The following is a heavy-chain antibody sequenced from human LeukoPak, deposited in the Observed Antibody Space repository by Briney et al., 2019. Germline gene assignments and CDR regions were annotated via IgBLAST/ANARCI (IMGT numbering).Heavy chain of an antibody. J-gene: IGHJ4*02. V-gene: IGHV1-46*01. CDR1: GYTFTSYH. Sequence: GASVKVSCKASGYTFTSYHMHWVRQAPGQGLEWMGIINPSGGTTNYAQKLRGRVTMTRDMSTSTVYMELSSLRSEDTAVYYCARAVYYGSGSYPYYFDYWGQGTLVTVSS. D-gene: IGHD3-10*01. CDR2: INPSGGTT. CDR3: ARAVYYGSGSYPYYFDY.